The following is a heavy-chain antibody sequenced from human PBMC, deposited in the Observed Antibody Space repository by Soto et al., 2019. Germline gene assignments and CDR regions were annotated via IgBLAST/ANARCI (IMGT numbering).Heavy chain of an antibody. D-gene: IGHD6-13*01. V-gene: IGHV3-21*01. CDR1: VFTFSSYS. J-gene: IGHJ5*02. CDR3: ARLSRIAAAESGT. CDR2: ISSSSSYI. Sequence: PGGSLRLSCAASVFTFSSYSMNWVRQAPGKGLEWVSSISSSSSYIYYADSVKGRFTISRDNAKNSLYLQMNSLRAEDTAVYYCARLSRIAAAESGTWGQGTLVTVSS.